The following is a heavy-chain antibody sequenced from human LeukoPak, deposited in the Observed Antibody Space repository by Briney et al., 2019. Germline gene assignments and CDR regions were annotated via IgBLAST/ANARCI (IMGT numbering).Heavy chain of an antibody. CDR3: ARRVRGVDYFDY. CDR2: IYHSGST. CDR1: GYSIISGYY. J-gene: IGHJ4*02. Sequence: PSETLSLNCAVSGYSIISGYYWAWNRQPPGKGLEWIGSIYHSGSTYYNPSLKSRVTISVDTSKNQFSLKLSSVTAADTAVYYCARRVRGVDYFDYWGQGTLVTVSS. V-gene: IGHV4-38-2*01. D-gene: IGHD3-10*01.